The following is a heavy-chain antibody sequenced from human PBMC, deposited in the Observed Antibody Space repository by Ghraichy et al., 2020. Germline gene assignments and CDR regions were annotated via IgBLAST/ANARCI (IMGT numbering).Heavy chain of an antibody. V-gene: IGHV2-5*02. CDR2: IYWDDDK. CDR1: GFSLSTSGES. J-gene: IGHJ4*02. D-gene: IGHD4-17*01. CDR3: AHTDYVFDY. Sequence: SGPTLVKPTQTLTLTCTFSGFSLSTSGESVGWIRQPPGKALEWLALIYWDDDKRYSPSLKTRLTITKDTSKNQVVLTMTNMDPVDTATYYCAHTDYVFDYWGQGTLVTVSS.